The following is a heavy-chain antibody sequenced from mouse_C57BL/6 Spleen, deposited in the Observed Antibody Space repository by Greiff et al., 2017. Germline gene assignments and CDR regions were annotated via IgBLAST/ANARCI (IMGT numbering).Heavy chain of an antibody. J-gene: IGHJ3*01. D-gene: IGHD2-4*01. CDR3: ALLDLAWFAY. Sequence: QVTLKVSGPGILQPSQTLSLTCSFSGFSLSTSNMGIGWIRQPSGKGLEWLAHTWWNDDKYYNPSLKSRLTISKDTSNNQVVLKITSVDTADTATYYCALLDLAWFAYWGQGTLVTVSA. CDR2: TWWNDDK. V-gene: IGHV8-5*01. CDR1: GFSLSTSNMG.